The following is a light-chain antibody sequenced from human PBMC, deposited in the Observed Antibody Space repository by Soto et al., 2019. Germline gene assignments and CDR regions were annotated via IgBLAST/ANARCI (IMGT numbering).Light chain of an antibody. CDR2: AAS. J-gene: IGKJ5*01. V-gene: IGKV1-39*01. Sequence: DIQMTQSPSSLCASIGDRVTITCRSSQTISNYLNWYQQKPGKAPKVLIYAASSLQSGVPSRFSGSGSGTDFTLTISSLQPEDFATYYCQQSYSTPRTFGQGTRLEIK. CDR3: QQSYSTPRT. CDR1: QTISNY.